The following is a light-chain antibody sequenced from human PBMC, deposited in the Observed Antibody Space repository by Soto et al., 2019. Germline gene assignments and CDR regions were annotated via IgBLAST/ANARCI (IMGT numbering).Light chain of an antibody. V-gene: IGLV1-36*01. J-gene: IGLJ1*01. Sequence: QSVLTQPPSVSEAPRQRVTISCSGSSSNIGNNAVNWYQQLPGKAPKLLIYYDDLLPSGVSGRFSGAKSGTSASLAISGLQSEDEDDYYCAAWDDSLNGYVCGTGTTLTVL. CDR2: YDD. CDR1: SSNIGNNA. CDR3: AAWDDSLNGYV.